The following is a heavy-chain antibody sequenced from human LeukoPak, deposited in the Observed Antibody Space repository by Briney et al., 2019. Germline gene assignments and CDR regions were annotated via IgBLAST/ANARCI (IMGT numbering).Heavy chain of an antibody. Sequence: SGTLSLTCTVSGGSINLYYWSWIRQPAGKGLEWIGRIYSTGSTNYSPSLKSRVTMSVDKSKNQFSLYLSSVTAADAAVYYCARGIADPYSFDSWGQGTLVTVSS. V-gene: IGHV4-4*07. J-gene: IGHJ4*02. CDR3: ARGIADPYSFDS. D-gene: IGHD6-13*01. CDR2: IYSTGST. CDR1: GGSINLYY.